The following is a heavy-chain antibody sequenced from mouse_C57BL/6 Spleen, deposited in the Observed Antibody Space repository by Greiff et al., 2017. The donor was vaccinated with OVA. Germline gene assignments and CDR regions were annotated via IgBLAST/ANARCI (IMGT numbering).Heavy chain of an antibody. CDR3: ARVYDGYIPGYFDY. Sequence: QVQLQQPGAELVKPGASVKLSCKASGYTFTSYWMHWVKQRPGRGLEWIGRIDPNSGGTKYNEKFKSKGTLTVDKPSSTAYMQLSSLTSKDSAVYYCARVYDGYIPGYFDYWGQGTTLTVSS. D-gene: IGHD2-3*01. V-gene: IGHV1-72*01. J-gene: IGHJ2*01. CDR1: GYTFTSYW. CDR2: IDPNSGGT.